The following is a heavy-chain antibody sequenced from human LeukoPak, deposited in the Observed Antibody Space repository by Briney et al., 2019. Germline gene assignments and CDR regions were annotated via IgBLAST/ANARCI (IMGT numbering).Heavy chain of an antibody. CDR1: GFTFSSYE. CDR2: ISSSGTTK. D-gene: IGHD2-21*01. Sequence: PGGSLRLSCAASGFTFSSYEMNWVRQAPGKGLEWVSYISSSGTTKYYADSVKGRFTISRDNAKNSLYLQMNSLRAEDTAVYYCARDGGGAHIVRWFDYWGQGTLVTVSS. J-gene: IGHJ4*02. V-gene: IGHV3-48*03. CDR3: ARDGGGAHIVRWFDY.